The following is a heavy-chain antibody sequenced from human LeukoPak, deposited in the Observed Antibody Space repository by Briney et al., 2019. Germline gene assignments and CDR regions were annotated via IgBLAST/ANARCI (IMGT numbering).Heavy chain of an antibody. CDR1: GFTFSSYA. J-gene: IGHJ4*02. CDR3: AKEPTYYDFWSGYVSEYYFDY. D-gene: IGHD3-3*01. V-gene: IGHV3-23*01. CDR2: ISGSGGSP. Sequence: GGSLRLSCAASGFTFSSYAMSWVRQAPGKGLEWVSAISGSGGSPYYADSVKGRFTISRDNSKNTLYLQMNSLRAEDTAVYYCAKEPTYYDFWSGYVSEYYFDYWGQGTLVTVSS.